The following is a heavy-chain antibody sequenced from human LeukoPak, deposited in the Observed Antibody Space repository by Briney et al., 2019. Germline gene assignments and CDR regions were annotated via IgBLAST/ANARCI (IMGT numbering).Heavy chain of an antibody. CDR3: VREGNNWGDFS. Sequence: GGSLRPSGAASGTTLTNNWMHWVRQAPGKGRMWVSRTDTEGITRYAEAVKGRFTISRDTATNTLYLQMSSLTAEDTAVYYCVREGNNWGDFSWGQGTLVTVSS. J-gene: IGHJ4*02. V-gene: IGHV3-74*01. CDR1: GTTLTNNW. D-gene: IGHD7-27*01. CDR2: TDTEGIT.